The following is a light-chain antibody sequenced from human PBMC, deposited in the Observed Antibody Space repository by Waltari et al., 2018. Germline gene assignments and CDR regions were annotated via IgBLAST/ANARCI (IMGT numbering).Light chain of an antibody. CDR2: IIS. Sequence: EIVLTQSPGTLSLSPGERATLSCRASQNINSRFLAWYQQKPGQAPRLLMYIISSRATGIPDRFSGSGSGTDFTLTISRLEPXDFAVYYCQQYGTSPYTFGQGTKLE. CDR3: QQYGTSPYT. V-gene: IGKV3-20*01. J-gene: IGKJ2*01. CDR1: QNINSRF.